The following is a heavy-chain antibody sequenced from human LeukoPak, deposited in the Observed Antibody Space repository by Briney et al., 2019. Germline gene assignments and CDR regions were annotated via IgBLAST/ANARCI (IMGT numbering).Heavy chain of an antibody. CDR1: GFTFSSYA. J-gene: IGHJ4*02. Sequence: GGSLRLSCAASGFTFSSYAMSWVRQAPGKGLEWVSAISGSGGSTYYADSVKGRFTISRDNPKDTLYLQMNSLRAEDTAVYYCAKVPIDYYDSSGYFSGGNYWGQGTLVTVSS. V-gene: IGHV3-23*01. CDR2: ISGSGGST. CDR3: AKVPIDYYDSSGYFSGGNY. D-gene: IGHD3-22*01.